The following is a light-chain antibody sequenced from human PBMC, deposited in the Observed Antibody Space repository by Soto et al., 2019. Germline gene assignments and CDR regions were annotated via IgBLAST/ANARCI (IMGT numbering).Light chain of an antibody. V-gene: IGKV3-11*01. CDR1: ETVGTY. CDR3: QQRNNWPRIT. Sequence: EIVLTQFPATLSLFPGETATLSCRASETVGTYLAWYQQKPGQAPRLLISDASNRATGVPTRFSGSGSGTDFTLTISSLEPEDFAVDFCQQRNNWPRITFGKGTRLEIK. J-gene: IGKJ5*01. CDR2: DAS.